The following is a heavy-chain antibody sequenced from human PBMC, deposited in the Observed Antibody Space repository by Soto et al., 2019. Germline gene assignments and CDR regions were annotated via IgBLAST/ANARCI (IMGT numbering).Heavy chain of an antibody. CDR3: AREENCSGGTCYSEYFHR. CDR1: GHLVTAYS. Sequence: ASVKVSCKASGHLVTAYSMPWVRLAPGQGLEWMDVVNPRGGSTKYAQNFQGRDTMTRDTSTTTIYMELSSLRSDDTAIYYCAREENCSGGTCYSEYFHRWGQGTLVNVSS. J-gene: IGHJ1*01. CDR2: VNPRGGST. V-gene: IGHV1-46*01. D-gene: IGHD2-15*01.